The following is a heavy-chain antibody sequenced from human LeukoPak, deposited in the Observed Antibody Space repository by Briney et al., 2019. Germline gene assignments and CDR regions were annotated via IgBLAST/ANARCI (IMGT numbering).Heavy chain of an antibody. V-gene: IGHV6-1*01. CDR1: GVSVSSNSAA. CDR3: ARGRRVRTPRSSSWYWGDFDY. D-gene: IGHD6-13*01. Sequence: SQTLSLTCAISGVSVSSNSAAWNWIRQSPSRGLGWLGRTYYRSKWYNDYAVSVKSRITINPDTSKNQFSLQLNSVTPEDTAVYYCARGRRVRTPRSSSWYWGDFDYWGQGTLVTVSS. CDR2: TYYRSKWYN. J-gene: IGHJ4*02.